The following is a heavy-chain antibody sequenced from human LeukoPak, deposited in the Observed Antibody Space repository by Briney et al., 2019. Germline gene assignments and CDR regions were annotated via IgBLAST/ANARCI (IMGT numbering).Heavy chain of an antibody. J-gene: IGHJ4*02. CDR3: ARDSRAGYSSGWYLIDY. CDR1: GYSISSGYY. D-gene: IGHD6-19*01. V-gene: IGHV4-38-2*02. Sequence: PSETLSLTCAVSGYSISSGYYWGWIRQPPGKGLEWIRSIYHSGSTYYNPSLKSRVTISVDTSKNQFSLKLSSVTAADTAVYYCARDSRAGYSSGWYLIDYWGQGTLVTVSS. CDR2: IYHSGST.